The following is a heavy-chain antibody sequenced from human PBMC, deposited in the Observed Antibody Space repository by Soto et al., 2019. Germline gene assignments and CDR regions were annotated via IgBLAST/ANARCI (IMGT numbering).Heavy chain of an antibody. Sequence: VKVSCKASGYTFTTYGITWVRQAPGQGIEWMGWISAYNGNTNYAQRLQGRVTMTTDTSTRTAYMELSTLRSEDTAGYYCXAXXXXXXXXXXXAAXXISXXGTX. CDR2: ISAYNGNT. J-gene: IGHJ3*02. CDR1: GYTFTTYG. CDR3: XAXXXXXXXXXXXAAXXI. V-gene: IGHV1-18*01.